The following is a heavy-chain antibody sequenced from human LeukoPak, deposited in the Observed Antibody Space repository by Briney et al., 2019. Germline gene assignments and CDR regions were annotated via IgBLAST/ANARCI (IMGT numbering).Heavy chain of an antibody. J-gene: IGHJ6*03. V-gene: IGHV3-30*02. D-gene: IGHD1-1*01. CDR3: ARQPYYYYYYMDV. CDR1: GFTFSSYG. Sequence: GGSLRLSCAASGFTFSSYGMHWVRQAPGKGLEWVAFIRYDGSNKYYADFVKGRFTISRDNSKNTLYLQMNSLRAEDTALYYCARQPYYYYYYMDVWGKGTTVTVSS. CDR2: IRYDGSNK.